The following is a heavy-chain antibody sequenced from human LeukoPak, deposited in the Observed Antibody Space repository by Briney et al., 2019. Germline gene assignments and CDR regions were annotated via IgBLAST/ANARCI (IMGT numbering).Heavy chain of an antibody. Sequence: SVKVSCKASGGTFSSYAISWVRQAPGQGLEWMGGIIPIFGTANYAQKFQGRVTITADESTSTAYMELSSLRSEDTAVYYCARDPDIVVVPAAAQEAYYYYYGMDVWGQGTTVTVSS. CDR1: GGTFSSYA. CDR3: ARDPDIVVVPAAAQEAYYYYYGMDV. CDR2: IIPIFGTA. V-gene: IGHV1-69*13. D-gene: IGHD2-2*01. J-gene: IGHJ6*02.